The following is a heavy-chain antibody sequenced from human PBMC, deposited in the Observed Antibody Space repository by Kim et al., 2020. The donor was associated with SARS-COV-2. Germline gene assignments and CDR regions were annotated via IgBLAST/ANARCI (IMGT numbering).Heavy chain of an antibody. Sequence: GGSLRLSCAASGFTFSSYAMSWVRQAPGKGLEWVSAISGSGGSTYYADSVKGRFTISRDNSKNTLYLQMNSLRAEDTAVYYCAKWPYSSSSGYYYYCGMDVWGQGTTVTVSS. CDR1: GFTFSSYA. CDR3: AKWPYSSSSGYYYYCGMDV. D-gene: IGHD6-6*01. CDR2: ISGSGGST. V-gene: IGHV3-23*01. J-gene: IGHJ6*02.